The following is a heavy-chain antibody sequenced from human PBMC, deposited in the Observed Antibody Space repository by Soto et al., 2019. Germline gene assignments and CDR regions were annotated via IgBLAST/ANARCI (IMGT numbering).Heavy chain of an antibody. J-gene: IGHJ4*02. CDR1: GFTFRSYG. D-gene: IGHD5-12*01. CDR3: ARYRSGNSDY. Sequence: GGSLRLSCVASGFTFRSYGMHWVRQAPGKGLEWVAVIWYDGSKQYYADSVKGRFTISRDNSKNMVYLQMNSLRVEDTAVYYCARYRSGNSDYWGQGMMVTVSS. V-gene: IGHV3-33*01. CDR2: IWYDGSKQ.